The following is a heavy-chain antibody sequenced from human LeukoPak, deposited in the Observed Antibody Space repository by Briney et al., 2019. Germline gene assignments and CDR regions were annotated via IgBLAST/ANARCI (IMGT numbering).Heavy chain of an antibody. CDR3: ARQSGSYDFDY. V-gene: IGHV1-46*01. J-gene: IGHJ4*02. D-gene: IGHD1-26*01. CDR2: INPSGGST. CDR1: GYTFTSYY. Sequence: ASVKVSCKASGYTFTSYYMHWVRQAPGQGLEWMGIINPSGGSTSYAQKFQGRVAMTRDTSTSTVYMELSSLRSEDTAVYYCARQSGSYDFDYWGQGTLVTVSS.